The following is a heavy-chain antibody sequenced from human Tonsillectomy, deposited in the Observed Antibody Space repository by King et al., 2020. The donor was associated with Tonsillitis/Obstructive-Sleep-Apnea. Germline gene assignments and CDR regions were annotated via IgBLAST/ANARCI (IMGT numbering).Heavy chain of an antibody. CDR1: GGSISSSSYY. D-gene: IGHD3-10*01. CDR2: IYYSGST. J-gene: IGHJ1*01. Sequence: LQLQESGPGLVKPSETLSLTCTVSGGSISSSSYYWGWIRQPPGKGLEWIGSIYYSGSTYYNPSLKSRVTISVDTSKNQFSLKLSSVTAADTAVYYCARLRASTMVRGVEYFQHWGQGTLVTVSS. CDR3: ARLRASTMVRGVEYFQH. V-gene: IGHV4-39*01.